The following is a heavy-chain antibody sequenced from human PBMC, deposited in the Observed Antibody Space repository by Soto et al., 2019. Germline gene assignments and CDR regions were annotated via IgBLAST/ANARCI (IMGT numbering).Heavy chain of an antibody. CDR2: IYTSGST. D-gene: IGHD6-6*01. CDR3: GRDGPYSSSSGWFDP. J-gene: IGHJ5*02. V-gene: IGHV4-4*07. Sequence: SETLSLTCTVSGGSISSYYWSWIRQPAGKGLEWIGRIYTSGSTNYNPSLKSRVTMSVDTSKNQFSRKLSSVTAADTAVYYCGRDGPYSSSSGWFDPWGQGTLVTVSS. CDR1: GGSISSYY.